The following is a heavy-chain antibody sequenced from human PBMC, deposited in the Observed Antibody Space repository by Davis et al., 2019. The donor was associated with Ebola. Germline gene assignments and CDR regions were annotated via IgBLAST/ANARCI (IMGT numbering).Heavy chain of an antibody. Sequence: SETLSLTCAVYGGSFSGYYWSWIRHPPGKGLEWIGEINHSGSTNYNPSLKSRVTISVDTSKNQFSLKLSSVTAADTAVYYCARELRYYYGMDVWGQGTTVTVSS. CDR1: GGSFSGYY. CDR3: ARELRYYYGMDV. V-gene: IGHV4-34*01. J-gene: IGHJ6*02. CDR2: INHSGST.